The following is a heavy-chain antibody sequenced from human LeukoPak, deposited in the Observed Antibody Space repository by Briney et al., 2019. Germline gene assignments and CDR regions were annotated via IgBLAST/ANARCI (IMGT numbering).Heavy chain of an antibody. CDR3: ARGGYCSGGSCYLTWFDP. CDR1: GGSISSGGYY. J-gene: IGHJ5*02. CDR2: IYYSGST. V-gene: IGHV4-31*03. D-gene: IGHD2-15*01. Sequence: SRTLSLTCTVSGGSISSGGYYWSWIRQHPGKGLEWIGYIYYSGSTYYNPSLKSRLTISVDTSKNQFSLKLSSVTAADTAVYYCARGGYCSGGSCYLTWFDPWGQGTLVTVSS.